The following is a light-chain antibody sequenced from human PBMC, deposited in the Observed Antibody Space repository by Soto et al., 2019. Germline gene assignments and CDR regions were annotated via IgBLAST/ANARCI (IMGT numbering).Light chain of an antibody. V-gene: IGLV2-14*01. J-gene: IGLJ1*01. CDR2: EVS. CDR3: SSYTSSSTYV. Sequence: QSALTQPASVSGSPGQSITISCIGTSSDVGGYNYVSWYQQHPGKAPKLMIYEVSNRPSGVSNRFSGSKSGNTASLTISGLQAEDEADYYCSSYTSSSTYVFGTGPKLTVL. CDR1: SSDVGGYNY.